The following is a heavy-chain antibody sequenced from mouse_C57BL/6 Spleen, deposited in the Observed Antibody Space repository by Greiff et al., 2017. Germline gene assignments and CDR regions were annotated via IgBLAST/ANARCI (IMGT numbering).Heavy chain of an antibody. CDR2: ISSGSSTI. CDR3: ARAYGLYYAMDY. D-gene: IGHD1-1*01. Sequence: EVKLVESGGGLVKPGGSLKLSCAASGFTFSDYGMHWVRQAPEKGLEWVAYISSGSSTIYYADTVKGRFTISSDNAKNTLFLQMTSLRSEDTAMYYCARAYGLYYAMDYWGQGTSVTVSS. CDR1: GFTFSDYG. J-gene: IGHJ4*01. V-gene: IGHV5-17*01.